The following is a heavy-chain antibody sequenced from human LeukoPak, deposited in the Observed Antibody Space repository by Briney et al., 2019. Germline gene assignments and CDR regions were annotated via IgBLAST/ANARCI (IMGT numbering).Heavy chain of an antibody. Sequence: PGASLRLSCAASGFTFSNYAMSWVRQAPGKGLEXXSAITGSGGNTYYADSVKGRFTISRDNSKNTVFLQMNSLRAEDTAVYYCAKWGDYDVLTGYYVSDYWGQGTLVTVSS. CDR2: ITGSGGNT. J-gene: IGHJ4*02. D-gene: IGHD3-9*01. V-gene: IGHV3-23*01. CDR1: GFTFSNYA. CDR3: AKWGDYDVLTGYYVSDY.